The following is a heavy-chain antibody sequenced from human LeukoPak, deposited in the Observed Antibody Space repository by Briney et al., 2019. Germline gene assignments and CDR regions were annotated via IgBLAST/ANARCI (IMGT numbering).Heavy chain of an antibody. CDR2: IWFDGSNK. CDR3: ATEGAPGSSSWYSVAA. V-gene: IGHV3-30*02. D-gene: IGHD6-13*01. Sequence: GVALRRSCAASGFIFSKDAMHWVRQAPGKGLEWVAFIWFDGSNKHYADSVKGRFTVSRDNSQNTLYLQINSLTVEDSAVYYCATEGAPGSSSWYSVAAWGQGTLVTVSS. CDR1: GFIFSKDA. J-gene: IGHJ5*02.